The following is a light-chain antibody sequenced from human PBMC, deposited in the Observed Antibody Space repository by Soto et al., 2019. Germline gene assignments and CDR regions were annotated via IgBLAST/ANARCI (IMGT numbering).Light chain of an antibody. J-gene: IGKJ4*01. CDR2: AAS. CDR3: QQGYSFPVT. V-gene: IGKV1-6*01. CDR1: QGIDSS. Sequence: AILVTQSTSSLSGSVGDRVTITCRASQGIDSSFAWYQEKPGKAPKLLIYAASSLQSGVPSRFSGSGPGTDFTLTISSLQPEDFATYYCQQGYSFPVTFGGGTKVDI.